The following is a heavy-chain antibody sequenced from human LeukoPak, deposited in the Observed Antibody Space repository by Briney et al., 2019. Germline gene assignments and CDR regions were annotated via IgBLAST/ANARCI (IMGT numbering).Heavy chain of an antibody. Sequence: NPSETLSLTCTVSGGSISSSSYSWGWIRQPPGKGLEWIGTIYYSGSTYYNPSLKSRVTISVDTSKNQFSLKLSSVTAADTAVYYCARDIKCSGGSCALNWFDPWGQGTLVTVSS. CDR1: GGSISSSSYS. CDR3: ARDIKCSGGSCALNWFDP. CDR2: IYYSGST. D-gene: IGHD2-15*01. V-gene: IGHV4-39*07. J-gene: IGHJ5*02.